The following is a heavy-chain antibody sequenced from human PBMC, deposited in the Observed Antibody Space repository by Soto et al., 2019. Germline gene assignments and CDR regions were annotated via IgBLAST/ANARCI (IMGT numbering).Heavy chain of an antibody. D-gene: IGHD2-2*01. J-gene: IGHJ4*02. Sequence: QVQLVQSGAEVKKPGASVKVSCKASGYTFTSYGISWVRRAPGQGLEWMGRISVYNGNANYAQKLQGRVTMTTDTPTSTAYTELRSLTSDDTAVYYCASDFSCSSPTCSSDYFEYWGQGTLVTVSS. CDR2: ISVYNGNA. V-gene: IGHV1-18*01. CDR3: ASDFSCSSPTCSSDYFEY. CDR1: GYTFTSYG.